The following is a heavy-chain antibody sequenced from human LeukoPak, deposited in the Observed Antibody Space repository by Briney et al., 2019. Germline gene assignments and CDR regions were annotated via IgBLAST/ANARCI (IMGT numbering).Heavy chain of an antibody. J-gene: IGHJ4*02. CDR2: ISAGGGST. Sequence: GGSLRLSCAASGFTFNNYAMSWVRQAPGKGLEWVSGISAGGGSTYYADSVKGRFTISRDNSKSTLYLQMNSLRAEDAAVYYCAKDRYYGSGTDGKYYFDYWGQGALATVSS. V-gene: IGHV3-23*01. CDR1: GFTFNNYA. CDR3: AKDRYYGSGTDGKYYFDY. D-gene: IGHD3-10*01.